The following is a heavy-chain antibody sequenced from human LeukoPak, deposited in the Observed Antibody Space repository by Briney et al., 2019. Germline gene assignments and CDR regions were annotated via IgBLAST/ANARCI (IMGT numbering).Heavy chain of an antibody. Sequence: PGGSLRLSCAASGFTFSNYEMNWVRQAPGKGLEWVSYITSSGSPIYYADSVKGRFTISRDNAKNSLYLQMNSLRAEDTAVYYCARAYCGGDCSFDYWGQGTLVTVSS. D-gene: IGHD2-21*02. J-gene: IGHJ4*02. CDR1: GFTFSNYE. V-gene: IGHV3-48*03. CDR3: ARAYCGGDCSFDY. CDR2: ITSSGSPI.